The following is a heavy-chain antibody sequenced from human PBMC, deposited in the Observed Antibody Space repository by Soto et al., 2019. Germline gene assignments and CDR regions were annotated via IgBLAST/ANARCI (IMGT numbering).Heavy chain of an antibody. V-gene: IGHV1-46*01. CDR2: INPSSGST. D-gene: IGHD2-15*01. J-gene: IGHJ4*02. CDR3: ARDQGCESTFDY. CDR1: EYTFTSYQ. Sequence: QVQLVQSGAEVKKPGASVKVSCEASEYTFTSYQMHWVRQAPGQGLEWMGIINPSSGSTNYAQKFQDRVTMTRDTSTSTVYMDLSSLSSEETAIYYCARDQGCESTFDYWGQGTLVTVSS.